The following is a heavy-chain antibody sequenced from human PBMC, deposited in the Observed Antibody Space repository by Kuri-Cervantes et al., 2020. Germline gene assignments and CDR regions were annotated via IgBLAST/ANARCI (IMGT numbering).Heavy chain of an antibody. Sequence: SQTLSLTCAVYGGSFSDYYWTWIRQPPGKGLEWIGEITHSGSTNYNPSLKSRVTISVETSKNQFSLKLSSVTAADTAVYYCARHVRYSSGWYTLWNWGQGTLVTVSS. D-gene: IGHD6-19*01. V-gene: IGHV4-34*01. CDR1: GGSFSDYY. CDR2: ITHSGST. J-gene: IGHJ4*02. CDR3: ARHVRYSSGWYTLWN.